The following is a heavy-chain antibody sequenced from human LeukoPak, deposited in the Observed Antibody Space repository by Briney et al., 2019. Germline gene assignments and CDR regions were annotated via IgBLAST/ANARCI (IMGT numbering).Heavy chain of an antibody. V-gene: IGHV3-66*01. J-gene: IGHJ4*02. D-gene: IGHD5-12*01. CDR1: GFTVSSNY. CDR2: IYSGGST. CDR3: ARDQGGYSGYDYGY. Sequence: GGSLRLSCAASGFTVSSNYMSWVRQAPGKGLEWVSVIYSGGSTYYADSVKGRFTISRDNSKNTLYLQMNSLRAEDTAVYYCARDQGGYSGYDYGYWGQGTLVTVSS.